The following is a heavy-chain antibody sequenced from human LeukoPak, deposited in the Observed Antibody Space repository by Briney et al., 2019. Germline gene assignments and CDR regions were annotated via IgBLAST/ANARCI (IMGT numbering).Heavy chain of an antibody. CDR3: ARAKGRSPLFDY. V-gene: IGHV6-1*01. Sequence: SQTLSLTCAISGDSVSSNSAAWNWIRQSPSRGLEWLGRTYYRSKWYNDYAVSVKGRIAVNPDTSKNQFSLQLNSVTPEDTAVYYCARAKGRSPLFDYWGQGTLVTVSS. CDR2: TYYRSKWYN. J-gene: IGHJ4*02. CDR1: GDSVSSNSAA. D-gene: IGHD6-13*01.